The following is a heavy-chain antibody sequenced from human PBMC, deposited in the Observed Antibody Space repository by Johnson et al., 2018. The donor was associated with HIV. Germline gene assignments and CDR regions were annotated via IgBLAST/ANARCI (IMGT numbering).Heavy chain of an antibody. CDR1: GFTFSSYA. CDR3: AKDREWLVPTPLDAFDI. Sequence: VQLVESGGGVVQPGRSLRLSCAASGFTFSSYAMHWVRQAPGKGLEWVAVISYDGSNKYYGDFVKGRFSISRDSSKNTLYLQMNSLRAEDTAVYYCAKDREWLVPTPLDAFDIWGQGTMVTVSS. D-gene: IGHD6-19*01. J-gene: IGHJ3*02. V-gene: IGHV3-30-3*01. CDR2: ISYDGSNK.